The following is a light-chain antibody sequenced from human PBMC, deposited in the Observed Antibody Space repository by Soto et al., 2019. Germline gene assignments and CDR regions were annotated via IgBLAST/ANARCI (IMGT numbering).Light chain of an antibody. CDR3: QQHSNWPPIT. J-gene: IGKJ5*01. CDR1: QSVSSN. CDR2: GAS. Sequence: ENLLTQSPGTLSLSPGERATLSCRASQSVSSNLAWYQQKPGQAPRLLIYGASTRATGIPARFSGSGSGTEFTLTISSLEPEDFAVYYCQQHSNWPPITFGQGTRLEIK. V-gene: IGKV3-11*01.